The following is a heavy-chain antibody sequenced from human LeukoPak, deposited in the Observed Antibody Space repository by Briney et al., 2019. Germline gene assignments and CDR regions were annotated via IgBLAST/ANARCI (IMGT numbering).Heavy chain of an antibody. J-gene: IGHJ4*02. CDR3: ATLPVLRFLEWLGDY. CDR2: ISAYNGNT. CDR1: GGTFSSYG. Sequence: ASVKVSCKASGGTFSSYGISWVRQAPGQGLEWMGWISAYNGNTNYAQKLQGRVTMTTDTSTSTAYMELRSLRSDDTAVYYCATLPVLRFLEWLGDYWGQGTLVTVSS. V-gene: IGHV1-18*01. D-gene: IGHD3-3*01.